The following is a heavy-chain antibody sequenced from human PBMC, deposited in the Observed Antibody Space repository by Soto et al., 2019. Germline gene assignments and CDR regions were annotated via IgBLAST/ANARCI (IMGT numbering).Heavy chain of an antibody. D-gene: IGHD6-13*01. J-gene: IGHJ6*02. CDR3: ARDKFYSSSWYYYYGMDV. CDR2: IWYDGSNK. CDR1: GFTFSSYG. V-gene: IGHV3-33*01. Sequence: PGGSLRLSCAASGFTFSSYGMHWVRQAPGKGLEWVAVIWYDGSNKYYADSVKGRFTISRDNSKNTLYLQMNSLRAEDTAVYYCARDKFYSSSWYYYYGMDVWGQGTTVTVSS.